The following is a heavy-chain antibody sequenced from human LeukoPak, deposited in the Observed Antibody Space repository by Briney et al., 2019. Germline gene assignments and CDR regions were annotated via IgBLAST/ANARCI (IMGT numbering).Heavy chain of an antibody. V-gene: IGHV3-21*01. CDR3: ARDGILTGYLDC. D-gene: IGHD3-9*01. Sequence: GGSLRLSRAASXXXXSSXSMNXVXQXPGKGXXWVSSISSSSSYIYYADSVKGRFTISRDNAKNSLYLQMNSLRAEDTAVYYCARDGILTGYLDCWGQGTLVTVSS. J-gene: IGHJ4*02. CDR1: XXXXSSXS. CDR2: ISSSSSYI.